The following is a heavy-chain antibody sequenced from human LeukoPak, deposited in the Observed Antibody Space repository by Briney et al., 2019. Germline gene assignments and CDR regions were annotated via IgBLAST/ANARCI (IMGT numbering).Heavy chain of an antibody. Sequence: PSETLSLTCAVYGGSFSGYYWSWIRQPPGKGLEWIGEINHSGSTNYNPSLKSRVTISVDKSKNQFSLKLSSVTAADTAVYYCARADRTTVAYYGMDVWGQGTTVTVSS. CDR1: GGSFSGYY. CDR2: INHSGST. CDR3: ARADRTTVAYYGMDV. D-gene: IGHD4-23*01. V-gene: IGHV4-34*01. J-gene: IGHJ6*02.